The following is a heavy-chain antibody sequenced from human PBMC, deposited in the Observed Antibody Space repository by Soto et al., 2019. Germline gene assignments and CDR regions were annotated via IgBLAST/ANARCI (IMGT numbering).Heavy chain of an antibody. J-gene: IGHJ4*02. CDR2: IYSGGST. CDR3: ARDSALHYYGSGSYSY. Sequence: GGSLRLSCAASGFTVSSNYMSWVRQAPGKGLEWVSVIYSGGSTYYADSGKGRFTIARDNSKNTLYLQMNSLRAEDTAVYYCARDSALHYYGSGSYSYWGQGTLVTVSS. V-gene: IGHV3-66*01. D-gene: IGHD3-10*01. CDR1: GFTVSSNY.